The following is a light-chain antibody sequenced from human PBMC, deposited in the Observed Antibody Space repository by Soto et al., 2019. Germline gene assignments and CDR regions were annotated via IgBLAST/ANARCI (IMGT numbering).Light chain of an antibody. Sequence: EIVMTQSPATLSVSPGGRATLSCRAIQIVSSNFLAWYQQKPGQAPRLLIHGVSNRATGIPDRFSGSGSGTDFTLTISRLEPEDFAVYYCQQYGSSLGVTFGGGTKVDIK. J-gene: IGKJ4*01. V-gene: IGKV3-20*01. CDR2: GVS. CDR1: QIVSSNF. CDR3: QQYGSSLGVT.